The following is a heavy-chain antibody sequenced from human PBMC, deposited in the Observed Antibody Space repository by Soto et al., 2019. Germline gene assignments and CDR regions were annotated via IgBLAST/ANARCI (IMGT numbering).Heavy chain of an antibody. CDR1: GPSTTSVGSY. J-gene: IGHJ6*02. Sequence: PSETLSPTCSVSGPSTTSVGSYWTWIRQHPVRGLEWIGNIIYSEKNYYNPSLNSRGTISLDTSKNQFSLKVNSVTAADTAVYYCVRDRATTLRMDGWGQGATVTVS. V-gene: IGHV4-31*03. CDR2: IIYSEKN. D-gene: IGHD3-16*01. CDR3: VRDRATTLRMDG.